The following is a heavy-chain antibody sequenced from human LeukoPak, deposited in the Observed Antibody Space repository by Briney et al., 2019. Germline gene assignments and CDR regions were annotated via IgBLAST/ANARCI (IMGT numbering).Heavy chain of an antibody. CDR2: IYYSGRT. CDR1: GGSISSYY. J-gene: IGHJ5*02. CDR3: ARRGGQYSGYDPNWFDP. D-gene: IGHD5-12*01. V-gene: IGHV4-59*01. Sequence: SETLSLTCTVSGGSISSYYWSWVRQPPGKGLEWSGYIYYSGRTNYNPSLKSRVTISVDTSKNHFSLKLSSVTAADTAVYYCARRGGQYSGYDPNWFDPWGQGTLVTVSS.